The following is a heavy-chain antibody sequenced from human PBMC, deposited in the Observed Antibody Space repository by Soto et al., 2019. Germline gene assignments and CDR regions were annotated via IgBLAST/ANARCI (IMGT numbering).Heavy chain of an antibody. Sequence: ASVKVSCKASGYTFTSYGISWVRQAPGQGLEWMGWISADSGNTYYAQRFQGRLTMTTDTSTTTAYMEVGSLRADDTAVYYCAREYCTTTSCYGPDYWGQGTLVTVSS. V-gene: IGHV1-18*01. CDR2: ISADSGNT. D-gene: IGHD2-2*01. CDR1: GYTFTSYG. CDR3: AREYCTTTSCYGPDY. J-gene: IGHJ4*02.